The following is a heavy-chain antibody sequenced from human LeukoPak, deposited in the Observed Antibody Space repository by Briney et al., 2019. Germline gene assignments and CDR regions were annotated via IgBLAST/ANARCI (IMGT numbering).Heavy chain of an antibody. V-gene: IGHV3-23*01. J-gene: IGHJ4*02. D-gene: IGHD1-1*01. CDR1: GFTFSSYA. CDR2: LRGNCDT. Sequence: PSGGSLTLSCAASGFTFSSYAMSWVREAPARGLEWVSSLRGNCDTFYADSVKGRFTLSRDESRNTVYLQLNNLRVEDTAVYYCAYASWVSNADAVLWGQGTVVTVSS. CDR3: AYASWVSNADAVL.